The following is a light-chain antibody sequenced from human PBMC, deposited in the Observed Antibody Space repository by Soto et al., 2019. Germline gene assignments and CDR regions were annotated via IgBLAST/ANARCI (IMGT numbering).Light chain of an antibody. CDR2: GAS. CDR3: QQCSNRPLT. V-gene: IGKV3-11*01. CDR1: PGVSNT. J-gene: IGKJ5*01. Sequence: EIVMTQSPSTVSLSPGDRATLSCRASPGVSNTLAWYQQRPGKAPKLLIYGASSRDPGIPSRFSGSGSGTEFTLTISSLDPEDFAVYYCQQCSNRPLTFGQGTRLEIK.